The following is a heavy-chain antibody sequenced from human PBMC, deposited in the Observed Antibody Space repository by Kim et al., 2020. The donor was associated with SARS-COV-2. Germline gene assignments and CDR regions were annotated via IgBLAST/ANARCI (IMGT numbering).Heavy chain of an antibody. D-gene: IGHD5-12*01. CDR1: GFTFSNSF. Sequence: GGSLRLSCAASGFTFSNSFMHWVRQAPGKGLEWVALISCEGGIKKYEDSVKGPFTISRDNSKNTVFLQMNSLRPEDTAGYYCARNLVGYTALGPWGQGTPVTVSS. J-gene: IGHJ5*02. CDR2: ISCEGGIK. V-gene: IGHV3-30*03. CDR3: ARNLVGYTALGP.